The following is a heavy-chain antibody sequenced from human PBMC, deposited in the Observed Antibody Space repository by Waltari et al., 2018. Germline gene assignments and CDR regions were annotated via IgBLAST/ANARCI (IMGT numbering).Heavy chain of an antibody. CDR1: GVTLSSYA. D-gene: IGHD2-15*01. CDR2: ISYDGSNK. V-gene: IGHV3-30*01. J-gene: IGHJ4*02. Sequence: QVQLVESGGGVVQPGRSLRLSCAPSGVTLSSYAMPWVRQAPGKGLEWVAVISYDGSNKYYADSVKGRFTISRDNSKNTLYLQMNTLRAEDTAVYYCARVGDGGNDYWGQGTLVTVSS. CDR3: ARVGDGGNDY.